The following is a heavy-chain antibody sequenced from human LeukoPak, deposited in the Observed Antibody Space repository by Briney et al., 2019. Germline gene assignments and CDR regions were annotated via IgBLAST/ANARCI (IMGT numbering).Heavy chain of an antibody. CDR1: GFSFSNAW. CDR3: TTNPRATPPRNYYYYGMDV. J-gene: IGHJ6*02. CDR2: IKSKTDGGST. V-gene: IGHV3-15*01. Sequence: GGSLRLSCAASGFSFSNAWMSWVRQAPGKGLEWVGRIKSKTDGGSTDSAAPVKGRFTISRDDSKNTLYLQMNSLKTEDTAVYYCTTNPRATPPRNYYYYGMDVWGQGTTVTVSS. D-gene: IGHD1-26*01.